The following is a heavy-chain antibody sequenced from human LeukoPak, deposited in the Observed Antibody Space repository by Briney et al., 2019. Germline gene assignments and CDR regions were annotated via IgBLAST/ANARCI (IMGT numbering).Heavy chain of an antibody. Sequence: GGSLRLSCAASGFTFSSYGMHWVRQAPGKGLEWVAVMSYDGSNKYYADSVKGRFTISRDNSKTTLYLQMNSLRAEDTAVYYCAKDYCSSTSCYNYHYYYGMDVWGQGTTVTVSS. J-gene: IGHJ6*02. CDR3: AKDYCSSTSCYNYHYYYGMDV. CDR2: MSYDGSNK. CDR1: GFTFSSYG. D-gene: IGHD2-2*02. V-gene: IGHV3-30*18.